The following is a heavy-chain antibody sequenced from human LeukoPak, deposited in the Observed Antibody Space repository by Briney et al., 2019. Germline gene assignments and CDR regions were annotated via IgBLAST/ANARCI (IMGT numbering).Heavy chain of an antibody. J-gene: IGHJ6*03. Sequence: GGSLRLSCAASGFTFSIYSMDWVRQAPGKGLEWVSSIGSTSTYIYYLDSVKGRFTISRDNAKNSLYLQMNSLRAEDTAVYYCARAFDTSWDYYYMDVWGKGTTVTVSS. CDR2: IGSTSTYI. V-gene: IGHV3-21*01. CDR1: GFTFSIYS. D-gene: IGHD2-2*01. CDR3: ARAFDTSWDYYYMDV.